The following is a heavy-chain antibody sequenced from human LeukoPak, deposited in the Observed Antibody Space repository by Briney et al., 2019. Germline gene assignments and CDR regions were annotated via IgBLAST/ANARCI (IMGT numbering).Heavy chain of an antibody. J-gene: IGHJ4*02. V-gene: IGHV1-2*02. CDR2: IIPNSGGT. CDR3: ARSTIFGVIVPDY. D-gene: IGHD3-3*01. Sequence: ASVKVSCKASGSTFTGYYIHWVRQAPGQGLEWMGWIIPNSGGTNYAQKFQGRVTMTRDTSISTAYMELSRLRSDDTAVYYCARSTIFGVIVPDYWGQGTLVTVSS. CDR1: GSTFTGYY.